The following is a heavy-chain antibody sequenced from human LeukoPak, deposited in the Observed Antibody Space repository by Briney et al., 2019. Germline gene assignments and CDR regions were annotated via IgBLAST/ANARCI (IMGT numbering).Heavy chain of an antibody. CDR1: AGSISSSSYY. J-gene: IGHJ5*02. CDR3: ARHYLCSSTSCAYFNWFDP. V-gene: IGHV4-39*01. Sequence: SETLSLTCTVSAGSISSSSYYCGSIRQPPGDGLGWSGTIYYSGTIYYNPSLKNRLSISVAPYKNQFSMKLSSVTAAATAVYYCARHYLCSSTSCAYFNWFDPWGEGTLVTVSS. D-gene: IGHD2-2*01. CDR2: IYYSGTI.